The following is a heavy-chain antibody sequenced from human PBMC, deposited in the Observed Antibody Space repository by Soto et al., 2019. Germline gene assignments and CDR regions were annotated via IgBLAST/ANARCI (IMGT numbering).Heavy chain of an antibody. V-gene: IGHV1-18*01. J-gene: IGHJ6*02. CDR3: ARDPGYSRGWKLYYYYGLDV. D-gene: IGHD6-19*01. Sequence: QVQLVQSGAEVKKPGASVKVSCKASGYTFTSYGISWVRQAPGQGLEWMGWISAYNGNTNYAQKLQGRVTMTTDTSTSTAYMELSSLRSDDTAVYYCARDPGYSRGWKLYYYYGLDVWGQGTTVTVSS. CDR2: ISAYNGNT. CDR1: GYTFTSYG.